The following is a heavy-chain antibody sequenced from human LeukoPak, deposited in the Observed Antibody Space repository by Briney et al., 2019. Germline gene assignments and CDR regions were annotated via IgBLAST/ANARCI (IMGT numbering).Heavy chain of an antibody. CDR3: ARGSRGITRGAFDI. V-gene: IGHV1-69*05. J-gene: IGHJ3*02. CDR1: GYTFTSYY. D-gene: IGHD1-14*01. Sequence: ASVKVSCKASGYTFTSYYMHWVRQAPGQGLEWMGGIIPIFGTANYAQKFQGRVTITTDESTSTAYMELSSLRSEDTAVYYCARGSRGITRGAFDIWGQGTMVTVSS. CDR2: IIPIFGTA.